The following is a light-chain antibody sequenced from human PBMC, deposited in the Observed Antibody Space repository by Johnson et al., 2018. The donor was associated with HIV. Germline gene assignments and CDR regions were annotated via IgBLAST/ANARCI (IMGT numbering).Light chain of an antibody. CDR3: GTWDSSLSADV. CDR2: DNN. CDR1: SSNIGNNY. Sequence: QSVLTQPPSVSAAPGQKVTISCSGSSSNIGNNYVSCYQQLPGTAPKLLIYDNNKRPSGIPDRFSGSKSGTSATLGITGLQTGAEAEYYCGTWDSSLSADVFESESKVTGL. J-gene: IGLJ1*01. V-gene: IGLV1-51*01.